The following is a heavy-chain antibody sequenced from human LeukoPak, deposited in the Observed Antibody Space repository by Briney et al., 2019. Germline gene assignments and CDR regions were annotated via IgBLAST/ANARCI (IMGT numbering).Heavy chain of an antibody. CDR1: GFTFSSCA. V-gene: IGHV3-23*01. CDR2: ISGSGGST. Sequence: PGGSLRLSCAASGFTFSSCAMSWVRQAPGKGLEWVSAISGSGGSTYYADSVKGRFTISRDNSKNTLYLQMNSLRAEDTAVYYCAKDLSIGIAVAGSRNYWGQGTLVTVSS. CDR3: AKDLSIGIAVAGSRNY. J-gene: IGHJ4*02. D-gene: IGHD6-19*01.